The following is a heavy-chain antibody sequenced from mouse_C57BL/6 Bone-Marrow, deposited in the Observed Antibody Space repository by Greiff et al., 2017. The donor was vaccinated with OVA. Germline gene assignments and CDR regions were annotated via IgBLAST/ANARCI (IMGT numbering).Heavy chain of an antibody. J-gene: IGHJ4*01. Sequence: EVKLVESGEGLVKPGGSLKLSCAASGFTFSSYAMSWVRQTPEKRLEWVAYISSGGDYIYYADTVKGRFTISRDNARNTLYLQMSSLKSEDTAMYYCTRGRRITGSSPYYYAMDYWGQGTSVTVSS. CDR2: ISSGGDYI. CDR1: GFTFSSYA. V-gene: IGHV5-9-1*02. D-gene: IGHD1-1*01. CDR3: TRGRRITGSSPYYYAMDY.